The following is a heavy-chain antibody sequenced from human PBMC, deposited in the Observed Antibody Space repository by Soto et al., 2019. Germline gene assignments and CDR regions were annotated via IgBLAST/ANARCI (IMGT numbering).Heavy chain of an antibody. CDR2: IIPSFGTA. Sequence: QVQLVQSGAEVKKPGSSVKVSCKASGGTFSSYAISWVRQAPGQGLEWMGGIIPSFGTANYAQKFQGRVTITADESTSTSYMELSSLRSEDTAVYYCARGSIFGGGRREPNVFDPWGQGTLVTVSS. D-gene: IGHD3-3*01. J-gene: IGHJ5*02. CDR1: GGTFSSYA. V-gene: IGHV1-69*01. CDR3: ARGSIFGGGRREPNVFDP.